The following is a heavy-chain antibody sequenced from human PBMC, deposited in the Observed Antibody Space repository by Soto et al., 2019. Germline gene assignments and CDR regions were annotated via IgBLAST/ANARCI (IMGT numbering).Heavy chain of an antibody. V-gene: IGHV3-15*07. D-gene: IGHD3-22*01. CDR3: TTDSYSTMIEVRFDS. CDR1: GFAFSNAW. Sequence: ELQLVESGGGLVKPGGSLRLSCACSGFAFSNAWINWVRQAPGKGLEWVGRIKSKALGGTTDFAAPVRGRFAITRDDSRNMAYMQMNSLKTEDTAVYYCTTDSYSTMIEVRFDSWGHGTLVTVSS. CDR2: IKSKALGGTT. J-gene: IGHJ4*01.